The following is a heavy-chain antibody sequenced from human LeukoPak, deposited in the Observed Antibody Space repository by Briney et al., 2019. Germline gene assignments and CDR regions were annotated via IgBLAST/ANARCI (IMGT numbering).Heavy chain of an antibody. CDR2: VIQDGSEK. CDR3: SKDLTSDFGGDLDP. D-gene: IGHD3-10*01. CDR1: GFSFSTFS. V-gene: IGHV3-7*01. Sequence: GGSLRLSCVASGFSFSTFSMSWVRQAPGKGLEWVANVIQDGSEKYYVDSVKGRFTISRDNSKNSLYLQMNSLRAEDTAVYYCSKDLTSDFGGDLDPWGQGTLVTVSS. J-gene: IGHJ5*02.